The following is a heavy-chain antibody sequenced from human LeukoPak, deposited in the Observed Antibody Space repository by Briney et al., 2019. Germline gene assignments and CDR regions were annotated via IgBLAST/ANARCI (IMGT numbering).Heavy chain of an antibody. CDR1: GGSISSYY. CDR2: IYYSGST. D-gene: IGHD3-16*02. J-gene: IGHJ4*02. V-gene: IGHV4-59*01. CDR3: ARASESYDYVLGSYRPYYFDY. Sequence: PSETLSLTCTVSGGSISSYYWSWIRQPPGKGLEWIGYIYYSGSTNYNPSLKSRVTISVDTSKNQFSLKLSSVTAAGTGVYYCARASESYDYVLGSYRPYYFDYWGQGTLVTVSS.